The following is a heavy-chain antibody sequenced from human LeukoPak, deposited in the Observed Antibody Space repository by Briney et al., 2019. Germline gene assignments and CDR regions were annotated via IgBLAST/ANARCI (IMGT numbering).Heavy chain of an antibody. D-gene: IGHD3-10*01. CDR3: ARGPLVRTNLFDY. V-gene: IGHV3-64*01. CDR2: ISSNGGST. Sequence: GGSLTLSCAASGFTFSSYAMHWVRQAPGKGLEYVSAISSNGGSTYYANSVKGRFIISRDNAKNSLYLQMNSLRAEDTAVYYCARGPLVRTNLFDYWGQGTLVTVSS. J-gene: IGHJ4*02. CDR1: GFTFSSYA.